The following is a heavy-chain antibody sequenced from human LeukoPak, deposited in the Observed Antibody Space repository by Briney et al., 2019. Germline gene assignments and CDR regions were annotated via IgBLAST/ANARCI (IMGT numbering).Heavy chain of an antibody. CDR1: GLTFSSYW. D-gene: IGHD3-16*01. V-gene: IGHV3-7*03. J-gene: IGHJ6*02. CDR3: ARGGGLDV. Sequence: GGSLRLYCAASGLTFSSYWMNWARQAPGKGLEWVASINHNGNVNYYVDSVKGRFTISRDNAKNSLYLQMSNLRAEDTAVYFCARGGGLDVWGQGATVTVSS. CDR2: INHNGNVN.